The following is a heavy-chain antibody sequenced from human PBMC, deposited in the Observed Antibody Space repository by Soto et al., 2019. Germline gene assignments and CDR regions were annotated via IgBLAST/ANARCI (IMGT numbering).Heavy chain of an antibody. CDR2: INSDGSST. J-gene: IGHJ4*02. D-gene: IGHD2-2*01. CDR3: ASLPFPYCSGTSCYSY. Sequence: GSLRLSCAASGLTFSSYWMHWVRQAPGKGLVWVSRINSDGSSTTYADSVKGRFTISRDNAKNTLYLQMNSLRAEDTAVYYCASLPFPYCSGTSCYSYWGQGTLVTVS. CDR1: GLTFSSYW. V-gene: IGHV3-74*01.